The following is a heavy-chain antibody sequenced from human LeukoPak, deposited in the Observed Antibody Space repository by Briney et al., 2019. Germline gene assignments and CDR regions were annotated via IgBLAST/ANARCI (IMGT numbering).Heavy chain of an antibody. Sequence: SETLSLTCTLSGGSISSSSYYWGWLRPPPGKGLEWIGSIYYSGSTYYNPSLKSRVTISVDTSKNQFSLKLSSVTAADTAVYYCARRGDSSSAYYYYYYMDVWGKGTTVTVSS. CDR1: GGSISSSSYY. D-gene: IGHD6-6*01. J-gene: IGHJ6*03. CDR3: ARRGDSSSAYYYYYYMDV. CDR2: IYYSGST. V-gene: IGHV4-39*01.